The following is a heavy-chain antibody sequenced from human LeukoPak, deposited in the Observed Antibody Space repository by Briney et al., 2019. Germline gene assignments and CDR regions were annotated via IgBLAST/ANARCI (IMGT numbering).Heavy chain of an antibody. CDR1: GFTFDDYG. CDR3: AKSLYGSGETGFDP. CDR2: IRYDGSNK. Sequence: GGSLRLSCAASGFTFDDYGMHWVRQAPGKGLEWVAFIRYDGSNKYYADSVKGRFTISRDNSKNTLYLQMNSLRAEDTAVYYCAKSLYGSGETGFDPWGQGTLVTVSS. D-gene: IGHD3-10*01. J-gene: IGHJ5*02. V-gene: IGHV3-30*02.